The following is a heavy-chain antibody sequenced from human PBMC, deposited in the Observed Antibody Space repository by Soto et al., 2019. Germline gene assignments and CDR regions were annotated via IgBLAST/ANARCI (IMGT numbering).Heavy chain of an antibody. CDR1: GFTFSMYW. CDR3: TRAPRADASGTGAQ. Sequence: HPXGSRRLSCVVAGFTFSMYWRHWVRQVPWQSPFWVSRIIDDGTTTNYADSVRGRFTISRDNSKNTLYLQMNNWKPYYTSIYYFTRAPRADASGTGAQWGQGSWITVSS. CDR2: IIDDGTTT. D-gene: IGHD1-26*01. V-gene: IGHV3-74*01. J-gene: IGHJ1*01.